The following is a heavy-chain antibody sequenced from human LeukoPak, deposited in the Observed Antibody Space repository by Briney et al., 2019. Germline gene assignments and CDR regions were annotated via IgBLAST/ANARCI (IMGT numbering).Heavy chain of an antibody. D-gene: IGHD6-19*01. V-gene: IGHV4-39*07. CDR2: IYYSGTT. CDR3: ARGTLYSGWYYDFDY. CDR1: GGSISSSSYY. Sequence: SETLSLTCTVSGGSISSSSYYWGWIRQPPGKGLEWIGSIYYSGTTSYNPSLKSRVTISVDMSKNHFSLRLSSVTAADTAVYYCARGTLYSGWYYDFDYWGQGTLVTVSS. J-gene: IGHJ4*02.